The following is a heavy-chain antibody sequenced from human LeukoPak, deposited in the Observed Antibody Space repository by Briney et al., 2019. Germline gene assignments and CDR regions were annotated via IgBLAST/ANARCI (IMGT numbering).Heavy chain of an antibody. Sequence: GESLRLSCAASGFTFSSYAMSWVRQAPGKGLEWVSAISGSGTNTYYADSVKGRFTISRDNSKNTLYLQMNSLRAEDTAVYYCAKDYADYGENWFDPWGQGTLVTVSS. V-gene: IGHV3-23*01. CDR3: AKDYADYGENWFDP. D-gene: IGHD4-17*01. J-gene: IGHJ5*02. CDR2: ISGSGTNT. CDR1: GFTFSSYA.